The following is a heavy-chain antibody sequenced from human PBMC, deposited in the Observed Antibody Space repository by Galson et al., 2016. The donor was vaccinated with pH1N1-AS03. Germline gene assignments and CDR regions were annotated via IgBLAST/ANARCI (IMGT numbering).Heavy chain of an antibody. CDR3: ARRCGGGSCTDC. V-gene: IGHV4-39*01. CDR2: IFYSGDT. J-gene: IGHJ4*02. CDR1: GGSISSGGYY. D-gene: IGHD2-15*01. Sequence: ETLSLTCTVSGGSISSGGYYWAWIRQPPGKGLEWIGSIFYSGDTFYNPSLKSRVTISVDTSKNQFSLKLSSVTAADTAVYYCARRCGGGSCTDCWGQGTLVTVSS.